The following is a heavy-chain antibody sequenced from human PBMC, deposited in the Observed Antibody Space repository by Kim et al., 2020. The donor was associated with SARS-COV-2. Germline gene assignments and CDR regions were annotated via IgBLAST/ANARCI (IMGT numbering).Heavy chain of an antibody. CDR3: THVPGTTLSFWPSFD. CDR2: IRSKVNVYAT. D-gene: IGHD1-1*01. J-gene: IGHJ3*01. CDR1: GFTFNDTS. V-gene: IGHV3-73*01. Sequence: GGSLRLSCGASGFTFNDTSMRWVRRASGKGLEWVGRIRSKVNVYATAYVAAVCGIFTISIDDSVYPAFLHLNTLKTEDTSVSYCTHVPGTTLSFWPSFD.